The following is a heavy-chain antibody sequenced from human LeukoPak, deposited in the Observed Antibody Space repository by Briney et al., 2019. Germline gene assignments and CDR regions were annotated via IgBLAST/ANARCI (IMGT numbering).Heavy chain of an antibody. Sequence: ASVKVSCKASGYTFTSYDINWVRQATGQGLEWMGWMNPNSGNTGYAQKSQGRVTITRNTSISTAYMELSSLRSEDTAVYYCARGRRAVAVTRRLGMVAAVGYWGQGTLVTVSS. D-gene: IGHD6-19*01. J-gene: IGHJ4*02. CDR1: GYTFTSYD. CDR2: MNPNSGNT. V-gene: IGHV1-8*03. CDR3: ARGRRAVAVTRRLGMVAAVGY.